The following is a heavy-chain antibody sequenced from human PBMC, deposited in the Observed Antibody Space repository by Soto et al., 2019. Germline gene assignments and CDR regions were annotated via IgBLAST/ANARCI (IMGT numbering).Heavy chain of an antibody. CDR3: ARMMGDIRDMDV. V-gene: IGHV3-21*01. CDR2: VSTSSIDI. J-gene: IGHJ6*03. CDR1: GFTFSSYT. D-gene: IGHD3-22*01. Sequence: EVRLVASGGGLVKPGGSLRLSCSASGFTFSSYTMNWVRQPPGKGLEWVSSVSTSSIDIFYADSVKGRFTISRDNAKNSLFLQMNSLAAEDTAVYCCARMMGDIRDMDVWGKGTTVTVSS.